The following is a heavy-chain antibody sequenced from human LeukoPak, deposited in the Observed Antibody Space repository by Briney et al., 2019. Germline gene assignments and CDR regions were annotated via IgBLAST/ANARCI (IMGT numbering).Heavy chain of an antibody. J-gene: IGHJ6*03. CDR1: GGTFSSYA. V-gene: IGHV1-69*06. Sequence: SVKVSCKASGGTFSSYAISWVRQAPGQGLEWMGGIIPIFGTANYAQKFQGRVTITADKSTSTAYMELSSLRSEDTAVYYCAGADTPNYYYYYYMDVWGKGTTVTVSS. D-gene: IGHD5-18*01. CDR3: AGADTPNYYYYYYMDV. CDR2: IIPIFGTA.